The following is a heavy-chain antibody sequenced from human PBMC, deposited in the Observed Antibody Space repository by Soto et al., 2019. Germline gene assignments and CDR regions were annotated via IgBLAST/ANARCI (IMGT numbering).Heavy chain of an antibody. J-gene: IGHJ5*02. D-gene: IGHD5-18*01. Sequence: QVQLVESGGGVVQPGRSLRLSCAASGFTFSSYGMHWVRQAPGKGLEWVAVISYDGSNKYYADSVKGRFTISRDNSKNTLYLKMSSLRAEDTAVYYCAKSSTWIQLWGVGFDPWGQGTLVTVSS. CDR2: ISYDGSNK. CDR1: GFTFSSYG. CDR3: AKSSTWIQLWGVGFDP. V-gene: IGHV3-30*18.